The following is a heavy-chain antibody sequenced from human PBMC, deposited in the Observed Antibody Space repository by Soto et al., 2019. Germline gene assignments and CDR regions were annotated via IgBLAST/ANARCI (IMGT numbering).Heavy chain of an antibody. CDR1: GYTFTSYG. V-gene: IGHV1-18*01. Sequence: ASVKVSCKASGYTFTSYGISWVRQAPGQGLEWMGWISAYNGNTNYAQKLQGRVTMTTDTSTSTAYMELRSLRSDDTAVYYSARDLWIYLFTEPTSVSPFTFDYWGQGTLVTVSS. J-gene: IGHJ4*02. CDR2: ISAYNGNT. CDR3: ARDLWIYLFTEPTSVSPFTFDY. D-gene: IGHD3-10*01.